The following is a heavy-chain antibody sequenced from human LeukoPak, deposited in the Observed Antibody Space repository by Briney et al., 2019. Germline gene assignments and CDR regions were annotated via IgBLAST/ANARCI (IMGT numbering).Heavy chain of an antibody. CDR2: IQQDGSEK. Sequence: GGSLRLFCAASGFTFNYYWLTSARQAPGKGLEWLANIQQDGSEKYYVDSVKVRFIISRDNAKNSLYLQMNSLRAEDTAVCYCARVRKRRAPGVMDPLDYWGQGTLVTVSS. J-gene: IGHJ4*02. CDR1: GFTFNYYW. CDR3: ARVRKRRAPGVMDPLDY. V-gene: IGHV3-7*01. D-gene: IGHD3-16*01.